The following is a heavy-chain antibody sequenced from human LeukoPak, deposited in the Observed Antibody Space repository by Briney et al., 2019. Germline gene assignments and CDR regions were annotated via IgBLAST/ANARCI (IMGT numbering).Heavy chain of an antibody. J-gene: IGHJ4*02. CDR3: AGLIAGALGY. V-gene: IGHV4-34*01. CDR1: GGSFSGYY. Sequence: SETLSLTCAVYGGSFSGYYWSWIRQPPGKGLEWIGEINHSGSTNYNPSLKSRVTISVDTSKNQFSLKLSSVTAADTAVYYCAGLIAGALGYWGQGTLVTVSS. D-gene: IGHD6-13*01. CDR2: INHSGST.